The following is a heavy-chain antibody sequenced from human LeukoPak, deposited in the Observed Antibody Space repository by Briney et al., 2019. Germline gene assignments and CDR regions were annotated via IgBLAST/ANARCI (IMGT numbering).Heavy chain of an antibody. V-gene: IGHV3-48*04. CDR1: GFTFSTYD. J-gene: IGHJ6*03. D-gene: IGHD2-15*01. CDR2: ISSRNSPI. CDR3: ARGVRSPLYSYYYMDV. Sequence: PGGSLRLSCAASGFTFSTYDMNWVRQAPGKGLEWVSYISSRNSPIYYADSVKGRLTISRDNAKKSLYLEMNKLRAEDTAVYYCARGVRSPLYSYYYMDVWGKGTTVTVSS.